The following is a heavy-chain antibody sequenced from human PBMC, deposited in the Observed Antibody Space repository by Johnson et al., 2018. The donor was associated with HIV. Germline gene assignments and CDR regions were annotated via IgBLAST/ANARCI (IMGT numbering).Heavy chain of an antibody. CDR2: ISSSGST. J-gene: IGHJ3*02. Sequence: QVQLVESGGGLVKAGGSLRLSCAASGFTFSDHYMTWIRQAPGKGLECISSISSSGSTYYADSVKGRFTISRDNSKNTLYLQMNSLRAEDTAVYYCAREKRWGLMITFGGPHAFDIWGQGTMVTVSS. CDR3: AREKRWGLMITFGGPHAFDI. D-gene: IGHD3-16*01. V-gene: IGHV3-11*04. CDR1: GFTFSDHY.